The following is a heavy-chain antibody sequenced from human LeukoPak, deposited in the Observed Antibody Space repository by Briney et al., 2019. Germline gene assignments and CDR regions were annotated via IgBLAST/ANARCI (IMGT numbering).Heavy chain of an antibody. CDR2: IYYSGST. J-gene: IGHJ5*02. CDR1: GGSISSSSYY. V-gene: IGHV4-39*07. CDR3: ARPDSYALYNWFDP. D-gene: IGHD5-18*01. Sequence: PSETLSLTYTVSGGSISSSSYYWGWIRQPPGKGLEWIGSIYYSGSTYYNPSLKSRVTISVDTSKNRFSLKLSSVTAADTAVYYCARPDSYALYNWFDPWGQGTLVTVSS.